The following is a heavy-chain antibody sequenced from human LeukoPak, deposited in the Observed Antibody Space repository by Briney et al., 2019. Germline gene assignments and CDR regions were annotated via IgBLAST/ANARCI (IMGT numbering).Heavy chain of an antibody. V-gene: IGHV1-2*02. CDR2: INPNSGGT. D-gene: IGHD6-13*01. CDR1: GYTFTGYY. J-gene: IGHJ3*02. CDR3: ARAMYSSSWTVAFDI. Sequence: ASVKVSCKASGYTFTGYYMHWVRQAPGQGLEWKGWINPNSGGTNYAQKFQGRVTMTRDTSISTAYMELSRLRSDDTAVYYCARAMYSSSWTVAFDIWGQGTMVTVSS.